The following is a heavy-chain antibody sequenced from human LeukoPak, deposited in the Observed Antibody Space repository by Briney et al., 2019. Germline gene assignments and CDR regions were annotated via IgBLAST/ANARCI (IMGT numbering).Heavy chain of an antibody. CDR2: IKQDGSET. CDR1: GFTFSTYW. J-gene: IGHJ4*02. V-gene: IGHV3-7*04. Sequence: GGSLRLSCTASGFTFSTYWMSWVRQAPGKGLECVANIKQDGSETYYVDSVKGRFTISRDNAKNSLFLQMNSLRAEDTAVYYCARGTPQYTSSWYNYWGQGTLVTVSS. D-gene: IGHD6-13*01. CDR3: ARGTPQYTSSWYNY.